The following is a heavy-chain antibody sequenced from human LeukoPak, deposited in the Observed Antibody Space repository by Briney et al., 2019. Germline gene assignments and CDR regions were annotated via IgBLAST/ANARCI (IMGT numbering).Heavy chain of an antibody. J-gene: IGHJ4*02. D-gene: IGHD3-22*01. CDR1: SGSISTSNYY. CDR3: ARGSSSGYFDY. V-gene: IGHV4-39*07. Sequence: PSETLSLTCTVSSGSISTSNYYWGWVRQPPGKALEWIGNIFYSGSTYYSPSLKSRVTISLDTSRNQFSLKLSSVTAADTAVYYCARGSSSGYFDYWGQGTLVTVSS. CDR2: IFYSGST.